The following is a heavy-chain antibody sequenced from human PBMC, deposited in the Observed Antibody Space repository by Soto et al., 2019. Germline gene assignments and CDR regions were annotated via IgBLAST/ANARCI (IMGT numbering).Heavy chain of an antibody. V-gene: IGHV3-11*01. J-gene: IGHJ5*02. Sequence: GGSLRLSCAASGFTFTDYSMSWIRQAPGKGLEWLAFIDSRGRTLSYADSVKGRFTISRDNAKNSLYLQMHSLRADDTAVYYCARQAARNYIDPWGQGDVVTVSS. D-gene: IGHD4-4*01. CDR1: GFTFTDYS. CDR2: IDSRGRTL. CDR3: ARQAARNYIDP.